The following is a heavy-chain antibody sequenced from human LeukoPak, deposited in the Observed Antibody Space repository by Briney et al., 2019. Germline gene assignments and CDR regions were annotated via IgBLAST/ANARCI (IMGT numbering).Heavy chain of an antibody. Sequence: PVVSVKVSCKASGYIFSSYGISWVRQAPGQGLEWMGWISAYNGNTNYAQKLQGRVTMTTDTSTSTAYMELRSLRSDDTAVYYCARATSDMGLSWGQGTLVTVSS. CDR1: GYIFSSYG. J-gene: IGHJ5*02. CDR3: ARATSDMGLS. V-gene: IGHV1-18*01. D-gene: IGHD2-2*01. CDR2: ISAYNGNT.